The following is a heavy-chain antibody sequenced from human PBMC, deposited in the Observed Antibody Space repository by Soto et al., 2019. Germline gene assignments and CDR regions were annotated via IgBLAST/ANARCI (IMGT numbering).Heavy chain of an antibody. Sequence: GESLKISCKASGYSFTTYWIGWVRQMPGRGLEWMGIIYPGDSDTRYSPSFQDQVTISADKSISTTYLQWSSLKASDTAMYYCARHGSSSTSNYYYYGMDVWGQGTTVTVS. CDR3: ARHGSSSTSNYYYYGMDV. J-gene: IGHJ6*02. V-gene: IGHV5-51*01. CDR1: GYSFTTYW. CDR2: IYPGDSDT. D-gene: IGHD3-10*01.